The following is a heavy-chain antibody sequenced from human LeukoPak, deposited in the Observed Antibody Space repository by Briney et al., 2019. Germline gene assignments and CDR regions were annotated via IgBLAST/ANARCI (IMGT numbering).Heavy chain of an antibody. D-gene: IGHD3-22*01. CDR1: GGSISSSNW. CDR2: IYHSGST. J-gene: IGHJ4*02. V-gene: IGHV4-4*02. Sequence: PSGTLSLTCAVSGGSISSSNWWSWVRQPPGKGLEWIGEIYHSGSTNYNPSLKSRVTISVDKSKNQFSLKLSSVTAADTAVYYCARAGPYYYDSSGYYYNYWGQGTLVTVSS. CDR3: ARAGPYYYDSSGYYYNY.